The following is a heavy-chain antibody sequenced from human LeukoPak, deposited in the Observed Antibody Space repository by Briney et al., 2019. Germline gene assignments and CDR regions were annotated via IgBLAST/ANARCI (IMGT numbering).Heavy chain of an antibody. J-gene: IGHJ6*03. CDR2: IYYSGST. V-gene: IGHV4-59*01. Sequence: SETLSLTCAVSGGSISSYYWSWIRQPPGKGLEWIGYIYYSGSTNYNPSLKSRVTISVDTSKNQFSLKLSSVTAADTDVYYCARGGSSSWYVVNYYYYMDVWGKGTTVIISS. CDR3: ARGGSSSWYVVNYYYYMDV. D-gene: IGHD6-13*01. CDR1: GGSISSYY.